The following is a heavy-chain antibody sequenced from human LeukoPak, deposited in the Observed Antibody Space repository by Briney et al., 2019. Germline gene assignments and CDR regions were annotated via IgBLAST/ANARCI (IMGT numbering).Heavy chain of an antibody. CDR2: IYFTGNT. D-gene: IGHD3-16*01. J-gene: IGHJ4*02. V-gene: IGHV4-39*01. CDR1: GGSISSDTYF. CDR3: ASEGHRGGGFDS. Sequence: PSETLSLTCTVSGGSISSDTYFWGWIRQPPGKGLEWIANIYFTGNTYYNPSLKSRATISVDTSKNQFSLTLSSVTAADTAVYYCASEGHRGGGFDSWGQGTLVTVSS.